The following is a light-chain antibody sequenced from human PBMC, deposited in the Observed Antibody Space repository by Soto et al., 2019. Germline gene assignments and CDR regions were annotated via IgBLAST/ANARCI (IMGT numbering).Light chain of an antibody. CDR1: QSVGIS. CDR2: SAF. V-gene: IGKV3-20*01. CDR3: HQFGSFPRT. J-gene: IGKJ1*01. Sequence: DIVLTQCPGTLSLSPGERATLSCRASQSVGISLSWYQHKSGQPPRLLIYSAFNRATGIPERFSGSGAGTDFTLTISRLEPEDFAVYSCHQFGSFPRTFGQGTQVVIK.